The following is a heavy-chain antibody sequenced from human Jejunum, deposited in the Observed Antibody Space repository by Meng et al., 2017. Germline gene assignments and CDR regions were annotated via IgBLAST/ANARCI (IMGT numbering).Heavy chain of an antibody. J-gene: IGHJ4*02. CDR3: ATNGAYSADH. V-gene: IGHV4-4*02. Sequence: ELLPGAGLVLVDPSGTLSLPGRVVSASTISGNWGSWAPQPPGKGMEWIGEIHHGGDTNYHPSLKSRVTISANKSNTQNSMRLTSVADADTSMYNCATNGAYSADHWGQGTLVTVSS. D-gene: IGHD2-15*01. CDR1: SASTISGNW. CDR2: IHHGGDT.